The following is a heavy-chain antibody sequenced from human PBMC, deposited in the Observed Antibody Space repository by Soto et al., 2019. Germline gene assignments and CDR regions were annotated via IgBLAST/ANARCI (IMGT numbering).Heavy chain of an antibody. CDR1: GFTFSSYA. CDR3: ATTTVTPLYYYYGMDV. D-gene: IGHD4-4*01. V-gene: IGHV3-30-3*01. Sequence: GGSLSLSCAASGFTFSSYAMHWVRQAPGKGLEWVAVISYDGSNKYYADSVKGRFTISRDNSKNTLYLQMNSLRAEDTAVYYCATTTVTPLYYYYGMDVWGQGTTVTVSS. J-gene: IGHJ6*02. CDR2: ISYDGSNK.